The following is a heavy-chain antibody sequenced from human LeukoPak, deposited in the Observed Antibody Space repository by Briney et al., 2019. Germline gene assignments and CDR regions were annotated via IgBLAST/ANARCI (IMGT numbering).Heavy chain of an antibody. CDR2: IYYSGST. V-gene: IGHV4-61*01. CDR3: ARAPQKRGYWYYYYYYMDV. J-gene: IGHJ6*03. D-gene: IGHD3-22*01. CDR1: GGSISSSYY. Sequence: SETLSLTCTVSGGSISSSYYWSWIRPPPGKGLEWIGYIYYSGSTNYNPSLKSRVTISVDTSKNQFSLKLSSVTAADTAVYYCARAPQKRGYWYYYYYYMDVWGKGTTVTVSS.